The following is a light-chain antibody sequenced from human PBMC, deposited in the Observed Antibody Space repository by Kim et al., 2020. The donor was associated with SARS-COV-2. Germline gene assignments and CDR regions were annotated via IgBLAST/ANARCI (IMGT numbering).Light chain of an antibody. CDR3: QQYNNWPPYT. Sequence: VSPGETATLSCRASQSIDNNLAWYQQKPGQAPRLLIYAASTRATGIPARFSGSGSGTEFTLTVSSLQSEDFAVYYCQQYNNWPPYTFGQGTKLEIK. CDR2: AAS. J-gene: IGKJ2*01. V-gene: IGKV3-15*01. CDR1: QSIDNN.